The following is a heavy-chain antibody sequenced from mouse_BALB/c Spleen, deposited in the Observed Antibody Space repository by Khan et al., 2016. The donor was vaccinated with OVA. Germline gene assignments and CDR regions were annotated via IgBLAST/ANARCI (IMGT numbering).Heavy chain of an antibody. CDR1: GYIFTSYW. CDR2: IYPGTGSI. CDR3: ARWGDSDEAWFAY. J-gene: IGHJ3*01. Sequence: QVQLKESGAELVRPGASVKLSCKTSGYIFTSYWIHWVKQRSGQGLEWIARIYPGTGSIYYNEKFKGKATLTADKSSSTAFMKLSSLKSDDSAVYSCARWGDSDEAWFAYWGQGTLVTVSA. V-gene: IGHV1-76*01. D-gene: IGHD2-4*01.